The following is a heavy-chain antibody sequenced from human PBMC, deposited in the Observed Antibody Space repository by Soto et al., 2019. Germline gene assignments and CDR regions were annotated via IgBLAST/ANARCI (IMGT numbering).Heavy chain of an antibody. J-gene: IGHJ5*02. D-gene: IGHD1-26*01. V-gene: IGHV4-30-2*01. Sequence: PSETLSLTCAISGAPITWGDYSWNWIRQPPGKGLEWIGYIFHGGSTYYNPSLRSRVTISVDTSNNEFSLKLTSVTTADTAFYFCARDFAGRGPFDPWGQGTLVTVSS. CDR3: ARDFAGRGPFDP. CDR1: GAPITWGDYS. CDR2: IFHGGST.